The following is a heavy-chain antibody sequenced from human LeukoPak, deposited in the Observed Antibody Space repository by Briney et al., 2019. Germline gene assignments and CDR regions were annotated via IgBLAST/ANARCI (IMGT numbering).Heavy chain of an antibody. J-gene: IGHJ4*02. D-gene: IGHD3-22*01. CDR3: ARLYYYDSSGYYYFDY. V-gene: IGHV4-4*02. CDR2: IYHSGST. Sequence: PSGTLSLTCAVSGGSISSSSWWSWVRQPPGKGLEWIGEIYHSGSTNYNPSLKSRVTISVDKSKNQFSLKLSSVTAADTAVYYCARLYYYDSSGYYYFDYWGQGTLVTVSS. CDR1: GGSISSSSW.